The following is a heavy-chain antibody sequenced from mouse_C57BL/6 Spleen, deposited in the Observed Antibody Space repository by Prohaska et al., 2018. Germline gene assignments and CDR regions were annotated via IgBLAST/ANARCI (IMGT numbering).Heavy chain of an antibody. J-gene: IGHJ3*01. CDR1: Y. CDR3: ARSFSAWFAY. Sequence: YMHWVKQRTEQGLEWIGRIDPEDGETKYAPKFQGKATITADTSSNTAYLQLSSLTSEDTAVYYCARSFSAWFAYWGQGTLVTVSA. V-gene: IGHV14-2*01. D-gene: IGHD1-2*01. CDR2: IDPEDGET.